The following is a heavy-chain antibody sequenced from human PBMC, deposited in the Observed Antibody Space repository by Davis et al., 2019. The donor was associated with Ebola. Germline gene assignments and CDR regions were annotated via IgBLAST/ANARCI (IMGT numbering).Heavy chain of an antibody. V-gene: IGHV3-23*01. CDR1: VITFSSYA. Sequence: GESLKISCTDSVITFSSYAMTWVRQAPGKGLEWVSAISGSGGSTYYADSVRGRFTISRDNAKNSLYLQMNSLRDEDTAVYYCASDKNCGGDCYVLAFDIWGQGTMVTVSS. J-gene: IGHJ3*02. CDR3: ASDKNCGGDCYVLAFDI. CDR2: ISGSGGST. D-gene: IGHD2-21*02.